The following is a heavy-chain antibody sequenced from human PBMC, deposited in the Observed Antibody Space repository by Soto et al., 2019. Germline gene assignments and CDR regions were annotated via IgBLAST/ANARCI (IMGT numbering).Heavy chain of an antibody. CDR1: GYTFTGYY. Sequence: QVQLVQSGAEVKKPAASVKVSCKASGYTFTGYYMHWVRQAPGQGLEWMGWINRISGGRKYAQKFGGRITMTRDTCNSTAYMELSRLGSDDTAVDYCARGGVGSGGYGMDVWGQGTTVTVSS. CDR2: INRISGGR. D-gene: IGHD3-16*01. J-gene: IGHJ6*02. CDR3: ARGGVGSGGYGMDV. V-gene: IGHV1-2*02.